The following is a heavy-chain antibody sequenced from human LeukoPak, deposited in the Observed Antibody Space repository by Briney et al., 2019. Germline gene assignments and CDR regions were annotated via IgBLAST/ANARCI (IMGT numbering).Heavy chain of an antibody. CDR3: GREGDTTTLFLDY. V-gene: IGHV4-34*01. D-gene: IGHD5-18*01. CDR1: GGSFSGYY. J-gene: IGHJ4*02. CDR2: INHSGST. Sequence: PSETLSLTCAVYGGSFSGYYWSWIRQPPGKGLEWIGEINHSGSTNYNPSLKSRVTISVDTSKNQFSLKLSSVTAADTAVYYCGREGDTTTLFLDYWGQGTLVTVSS.